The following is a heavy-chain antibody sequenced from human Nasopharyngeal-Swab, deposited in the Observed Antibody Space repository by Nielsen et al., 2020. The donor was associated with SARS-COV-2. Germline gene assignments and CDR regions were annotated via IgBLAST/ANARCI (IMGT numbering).Heavy chain of an antibody. J-gene: IGHJ6*03. Sequence: WIRQPPGKGLEWVSYISSSSSTIYYADSVKGRFTISRDNAKNSLYLQMNSLRAEDTAVYYCARDTKGSSGWPYYYYYYMGVWGKGTTVTVSS. D-gene: IGHD6-19*01. V-gene: IGHV3-48*01. CDR2: ISSSSSTI. CDR3: ARDTKGSSGWPYYYYYYMGV.